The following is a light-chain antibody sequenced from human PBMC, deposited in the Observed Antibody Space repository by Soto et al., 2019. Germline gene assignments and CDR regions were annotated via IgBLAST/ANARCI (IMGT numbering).Light chain of an antibody. V-gene: IGKV3-15*01. CDR3: QHYNNWPYT. Sequence: EIVMTQSPATLSVSPGERATLSCRASQSVSSNLAWYQQKPGQAPRFLIFHASTRATGIPARFSGCGSGTEFTLTISSLQSEDFAVYYCQHYNNWPYTFGQGTKLEIK. CDR2: HAS. J-gene: IGKJ2*01. CDR1: QSVSSN.